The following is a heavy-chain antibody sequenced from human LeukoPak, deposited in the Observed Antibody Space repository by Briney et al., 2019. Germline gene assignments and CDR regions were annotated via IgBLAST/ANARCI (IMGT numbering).Heavy chain of an antibody. J-gene: IGHJ6*03. V-gene: IGHV3-30*02. D-gene: IGHD6-13*01. CDR3: ATNAAYSSSWYYYYYMDV. CDR2: IRYDGSNK. Sequence: GGSLRLSCAASGFTFSSYGVHWVRQAPGKGLEWVAFIRYDGSNKYYADSVKGRFTISRDNSKNTLYLQMNSLRAEDTAVYYCATNAAYSSSWYYYYYMDVWGKGTTVTISS. CDR1: GFTFSSYG.